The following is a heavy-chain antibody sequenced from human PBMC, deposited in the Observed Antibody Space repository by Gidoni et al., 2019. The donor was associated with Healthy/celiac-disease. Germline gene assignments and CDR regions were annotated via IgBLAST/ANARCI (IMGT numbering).Heavy chain of an antibody. CDR2: INHSGST. CDR3: ARGFVRWVVPAARGWFDP. D-gene: IGHD2-2*01. CDR1: GGSFRGYY. V-gene: IGHV4-34*01. Sequence: QVQLQQWGAGLLKPSETLSLTCAVYGGSFRGYYWSWIRQPPGKGLGWIGEINHSGSTNYNPSLKSRVTISVDTSKNQFSLKLSSVTAADTAVYYCARGFVRWVVPAARGWFDPWGQGTLVTVSS. J-gene: IGHJ5*02.